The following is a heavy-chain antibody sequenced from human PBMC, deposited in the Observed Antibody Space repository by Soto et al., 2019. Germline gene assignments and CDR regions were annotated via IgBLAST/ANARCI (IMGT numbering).Heavy chain of an antibody. Sequence: SETLSLTCAVSGDSISSNKWWSWVRQPPGKGLEWLGEAYHSGSANYNPSLNNRVTISVDKSKKHFSLKLTSVTAADTAVYYCASHSGNHFLITNYCDYWGQGTLVTVSS. CDR2: AYHSGSA. J-gene: IGHJ4*02. D-gene: IGHD1-26*01. CDR3: ASHSGNHFLITNYCDY. V-gene: IGHV4-4*02. CDR1: GDSISSNKW.